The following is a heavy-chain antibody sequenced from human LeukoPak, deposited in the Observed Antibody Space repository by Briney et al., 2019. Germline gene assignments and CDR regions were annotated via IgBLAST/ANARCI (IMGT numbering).Heavy chain of an antibody. Sequence: GRSLRLSCAASGFTFSSYGMHWVRQAPGKGLEWVAVISYDGSNKYYADSVKGRFTISRDNSKNTLYLQMNSLRDEDTAVYYCASAGQSGDYYYYGMDVWGQGTTVTVSS. CDR3: ASAGQSGDYYYYGMDV. D-gene: IGHD1-26*01. J-gene: IGHJ6*02. CDR2: ISYDGSNK. V-gene: IGHV3-30*03. CDR1: GFTFSSYG.